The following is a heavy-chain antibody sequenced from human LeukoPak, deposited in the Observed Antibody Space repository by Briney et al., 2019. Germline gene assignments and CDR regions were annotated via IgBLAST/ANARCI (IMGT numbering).Heavy chain of an antibody. CDR1: GLTFTSYI. J-gene: IGHJ6*02. CDR2: ISGSGAYI. V-gene: IGHV3-21*01. CDR3: ASRCNRTDCHQSNYGMDV. Sequence: GGSLRLSCAASGLTFTSYIMHWVRQAPGKGLEWVSSISGSGAYIYYADSVKGRFTISRDNAKNSLSLQMNSLRAEDTAVYYCASRCNRTDCHQSNYGMDVWGQGTTVTVSS. D-gene: IGHD2/OR15-2a*01.